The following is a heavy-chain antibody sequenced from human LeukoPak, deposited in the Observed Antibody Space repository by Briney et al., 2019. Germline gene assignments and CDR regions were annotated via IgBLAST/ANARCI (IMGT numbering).Heavy chain of an antibody. CDR1: GFTFTTYW. Sequence: GGSLRLSCAASGFTFTTYWMSWVRQAPGKGLEWVANMKPDGSEIFYVDSVKGRFTISRDNSKNTVHLQMNSLRAEDTAMYYCARRAGDYSHPYDYWGQGTLVTVSS. CDR2: MKPDGSEI. J-gene: IGHJ4*02. CDR3: ARRAGDYSHPYDY. D-gene: IGHD3-22*01. V-gene: IGHV3-7*03.